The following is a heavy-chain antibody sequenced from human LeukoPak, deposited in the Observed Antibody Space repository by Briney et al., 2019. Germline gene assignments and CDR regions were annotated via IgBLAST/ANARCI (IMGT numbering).Heavy chain of an antibody. J-gene: IGHJ4*02. V-gene: IGHV3-7*03. CDR2: IKQDGSEK. D-gene: IGHD3-3*01. CDR1: GFTFSSYW. CDR3: ARRGAGFWSGYPFDY. Sequence: GGSLRLSCAAFGFTFSSYWMSWVRQAPGKGLEWVANIKQDGSEKYYVDSVKGRFTISRDNAKNSLYLQMNSLRAEDTAVYYCARRGAGFWSGYPFDYWGQGTLVTVSS.